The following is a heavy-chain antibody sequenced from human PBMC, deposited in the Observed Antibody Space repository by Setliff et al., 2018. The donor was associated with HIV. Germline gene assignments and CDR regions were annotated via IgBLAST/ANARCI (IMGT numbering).Heavy chain of an antibody. V-gene: IGHV3-7*03. CDR3: ARDLVWPYSSRWYDAFDI. CDR2: TKYDGSES. D-gene: IGHD6-13*01. Sequence: GGSLRLSCVASGPTFNRYWMSWVRQVPGKGLEWVSNTKYDGSESYYVDSVKGRFIASTDNARNSLFLEMNSLRAEDTAVYYCARDLVWPYSSRWYDAFDIWGQGTMVTVSS. J-gene: IGHJ3*02. CDR1: GPTFNRYW.